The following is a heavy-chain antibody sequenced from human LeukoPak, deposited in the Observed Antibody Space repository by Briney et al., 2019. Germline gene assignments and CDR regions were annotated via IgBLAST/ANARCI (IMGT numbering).Heavy chain of an antibody. Sequence: SETLSLTCTVSGGSISSGSYYWSWIRQPAGKGLEWIGRIYTSGSTNYNPSLKSRVTISVDTSKNQFSLKLSSVTAADTAVYYCARVNPVYCSSTSCYTFDYWGQGTLDTVSS. CDR3: ARVNPVYCSSTSCYTFDY. CDR1: GGSISSGSYY. CDR2: IYTSGST. V-gene: IGHV4-61*02. D-gene: IGHD2-2*01. J-gene: IGHJ4*02.